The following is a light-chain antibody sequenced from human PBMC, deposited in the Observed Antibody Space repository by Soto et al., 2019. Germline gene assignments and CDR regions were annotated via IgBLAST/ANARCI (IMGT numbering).Light chain of an antibody. J-gene: IGKJ3*01. CDR3: QQRSNWPFT. CDR1: QSVSGY. V-gene: IGKV3-11*01. CDR2: DAS. Sequence: EIVLTQSPATLSLSPGERATLSCRASQSVSGYLAWYQQKPGQAPRLLIYDASNRATGIPARFSGSGSGTDFTLNISSLEPGDFAVYYCQQRSNWPFTFGPGTTVDVK.